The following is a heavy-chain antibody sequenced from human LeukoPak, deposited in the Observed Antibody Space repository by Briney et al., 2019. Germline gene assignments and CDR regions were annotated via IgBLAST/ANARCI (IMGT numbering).Heavy chain of an antibody. CDR2: INPNSGGT. J-gene: IGHJ4*02. V-gene: IGHV1-2*02. Sequence: AASARVSCKASGYTLTGYYMHWLRQAPGQGLEWMGWINPNSGGTNYAQKFQGRVTMTRDTSISTAYMELSRLTSDDTAVYYCAKNPYEYYFDYWGQETLVTVSS. D-gene: IGHD5-12*01. CDR3: AKNPYEYYFDY. CDR1: GYTLTGYY.